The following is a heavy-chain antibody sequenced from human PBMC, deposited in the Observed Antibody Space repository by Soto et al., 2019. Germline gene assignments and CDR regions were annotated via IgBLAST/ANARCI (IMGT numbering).Heavy chain of an antibody. CDR3: ARGRFLEWVRSGWFEA. CDR2: INPYSGDT. D-gene: IGHD3-3*01. Sequence: QVQLVQPGAEVKKPGASVKVSCKASGYGFDAYFMHWVRQAPGQGLELMGWINPYSGDTNYALKFRGRVTMTRDTSITTAYMELSSLTSDDTAVYYCARGRFLEWVRSGWFEAWGQGTQVTVSS. CDR1: GYGFDAYF. V-gene: IGHV1-2*02. J-gene: IGHJ5*02.